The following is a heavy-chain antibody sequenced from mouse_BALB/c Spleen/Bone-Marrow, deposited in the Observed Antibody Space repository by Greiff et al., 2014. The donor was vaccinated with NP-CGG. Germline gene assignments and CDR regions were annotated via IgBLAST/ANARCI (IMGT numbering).Heavy chain of an antibody. D-gene: IGHD2-4*01. V-gene: IGHV1-4*01. CDR1: GYSFTSYT. CDR2: INPSSGYT. CDR3: ARGWDYEGYFDY. Sequence: QVQLKQSGAELARPGASVKMSCKVSGYSFTSYTMHRVKQRPGQGLEWIGYINPSSGYTNYNQKFKDKATLTADKSSSTAYMQLSSLTSEDSAVYYCARGWDYEGYFDYWGQGTTLTVSS. J-gene: IGHJ2*01.